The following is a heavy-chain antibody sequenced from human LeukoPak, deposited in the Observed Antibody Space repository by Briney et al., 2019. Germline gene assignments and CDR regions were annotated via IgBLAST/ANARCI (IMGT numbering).Heavy chain of an antibody. J-gene: IGHJ6*02. V-gene: IGHV1-8*01. CDR2: MNPNSGNT. CDR3: ARGITVAGYYYYGMDV. D-gene: IGHD6-19*01. Sequence: ASVKVSCKASGYTFTSYDINWLRQATGQGLEWMGWMNPNSGNTGYARKFQGRVTMTRNTSISTAYMELSSLRSEDTAVYYCARGITVAGYYYYGMDVWGQGTTVTVSS. CDR1: GYTFTSYD.